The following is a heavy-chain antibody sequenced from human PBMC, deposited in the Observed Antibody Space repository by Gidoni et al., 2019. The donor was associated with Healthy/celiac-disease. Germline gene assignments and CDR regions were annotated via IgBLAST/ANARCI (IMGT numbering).Heavy chain of an antibody. CDR1: GGSFSGYY. Sequence: QVQLQQWGAGLLKPSETLSLTCAVYGGSFSGYYWSWIHQPPGKGLEWIGEINHRGSTNYNPSLKSRVTISVDTSKNQFSLKLSSVTAADTAVYYCARGRVGYCSSTSCYGRVGGYYYYYMDVWGKGTTVTVSS. CDR2: INHRGST. CDR3: ARGRVGYCSSTSCYGRVGGYYYYYMDV. D-gene: IGHD2-2*01. J-gene: IGHJ6*03. V-gene: IGHV4-34*01.